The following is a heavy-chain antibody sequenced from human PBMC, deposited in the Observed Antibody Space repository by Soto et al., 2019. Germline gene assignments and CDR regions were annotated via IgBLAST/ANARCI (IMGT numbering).Heavy chain of an antibody. CDR1: GGTFSSYA. Sequence: SVPVACKASGGTFSSYAVSWVRQATRQGLEWMGGIIPIFGTANYAQKFQGRVTITADESTSPAYLELSSLRSEDTAVYYCGRATRYSDSSGYPLFDYWGQGTPVTVSS. D-gene: IGHD3-22*01. CDR2: IIPIFGTA. J-gene: IGHJ4*02. V-gene: IGHV1-69*13. CDR3: GRATRYSDSSGYPLFDY.